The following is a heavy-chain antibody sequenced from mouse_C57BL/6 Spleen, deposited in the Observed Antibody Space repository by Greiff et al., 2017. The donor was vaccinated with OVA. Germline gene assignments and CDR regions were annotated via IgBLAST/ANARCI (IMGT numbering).Heavy chain of an antibody. CDR3: ARYIYAMDY. V-gene: IGHV7-3*01. CDR2: IRNKANGYTT. CDR1: GFTFTDYY. J-gene: IGHJ4*01. Sequence: EVKVVESGGGLVQPGGSLSLSCAASGFTFTDYYMSWVRQPPGKALEWLGFIRNKANGYTTEYSASVKGRFTISRDNSQSILYLQMNALRAEDSATYYCARYIYAMDYWGQGTSVTVSS.